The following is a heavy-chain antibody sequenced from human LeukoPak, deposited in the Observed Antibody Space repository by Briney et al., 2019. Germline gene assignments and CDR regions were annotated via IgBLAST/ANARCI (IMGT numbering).Heavy chain of an antibody. D-gene: IGHD2-2*01. CDR1: GFTVSSND. CDR3: AKDEVVPGYYYTDV. Sequence: GGSLRLSCAASGFTVSSNDMSWVRQAPGKGLECISVIYSGGSTDYADSVKGRLTISRDNSKNTMYLQMNSLNAEDTAVYYCAKDEVVPGYYYTDVWGRGTTVTISS. V-gene: IGHV3-53*01. J-gene: IGHJ6*03. CDR2: IYSGGST.